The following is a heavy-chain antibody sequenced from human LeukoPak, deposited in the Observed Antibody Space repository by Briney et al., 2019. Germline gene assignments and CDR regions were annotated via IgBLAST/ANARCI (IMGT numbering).Heavy chain of an antibody. CDR2: ISYDGSNK. D-gene: IGHD3-16*02. V-gene: IGHV3-30*18. CDR3: AKAYYVWGSYPLDS. J-gene: IGHJ4*02. Sequence: GGSLRLSCAASGFTFSSYGMHWVRQAPGKGLEWVAVISYDGSNKYHADSVKGRFTISRDNSKNTLYLQMNSLRAEDTAVYYCAKAYYVWGSYPLDSWGQGTLVTVSS. CDR1: GFTFSSYG.